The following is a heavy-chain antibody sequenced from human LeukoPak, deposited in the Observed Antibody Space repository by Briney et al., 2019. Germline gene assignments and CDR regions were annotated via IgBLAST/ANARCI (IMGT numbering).Heavy chain of an antibody. CDR1: GYSISSGYY. V-gene: IGHV4-38-2*02. Sequence: SETLSLTCTVSGYSISSGYYWGRIRQPPGKGLEWIGSIYHSGNTYYNPSLKTRVTISVDTSKNQLSLKLSSLTAADTAVYYCARDSRGEVVTWRDYCFDYWGQGTLVTVSS. CDR2: IYHSGNT. D-gene: IGHD3-22*01. J-gene: IGHJ4*02. CDR3: ARDSRGEVVTWRDYCFDY.